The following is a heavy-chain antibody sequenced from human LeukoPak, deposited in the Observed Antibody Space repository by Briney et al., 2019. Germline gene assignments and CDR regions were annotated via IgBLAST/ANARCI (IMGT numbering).Heavy chain of an antibody. CDR1: GGTFSSYA. CDR2: IIPIFGTA. D-gene: IGHD5-24*01. CDR3: AREDGYHRRFDY. V-gene: IGHV1-69*01. Sequence: GASVKVTCKASGGTFSSYAISWVRQAPGQGLEWMGGIIPIFGTANYAQKFQGRVTITAGESTSTAYMELSSLRSEDTAVYYCAREDGYHRRFDYWGQGTLVTVSS. J-gene: IGHJ4*02.